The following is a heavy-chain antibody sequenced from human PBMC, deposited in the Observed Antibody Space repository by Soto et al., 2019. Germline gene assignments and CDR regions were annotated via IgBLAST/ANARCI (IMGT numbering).Heavy chain of an antibody. D-gene: IGHD1-26*01. J-gene: IGHJ4*02. Sequence: QVQLQESGPGLVKPSGTLSLTCAVSSGSISTNNWWQWVRQPPGKALEWIGEIYHTGSTNYSPSLKSRVIMSVDLFKNQFSLTLSSVTAADTAMYYCAREKGTGTYQGFDYWGQGTLVTVS. V-gene: IGHV4-4*02. CDR3: AREKGTGTYQGFDY. CDR2: IYHTGST. CDR1: SGSISTNNW.